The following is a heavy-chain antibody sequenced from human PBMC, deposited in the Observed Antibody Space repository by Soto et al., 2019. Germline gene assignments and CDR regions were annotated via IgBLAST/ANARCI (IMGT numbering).Heavy chain of an antibody. D-gene: IGHD6-13*01. CDR1: GGSFSGYY. CDR3: ARGLSIAAAGVAFDI. J-gene: IGHJ3*02. Sequence: SETLSLTCAVYGGSFSGYYWSWIRQPPGKGLEWIGEINHSGSTSYNPSLKSRVTISVDTSKNQFSLKLSSVTAADTAVYYCARGLSIAAAGVAFDIWGQGTMVTVSS. V-gene: IGHV4-34*01. CDR2: INHSGST.